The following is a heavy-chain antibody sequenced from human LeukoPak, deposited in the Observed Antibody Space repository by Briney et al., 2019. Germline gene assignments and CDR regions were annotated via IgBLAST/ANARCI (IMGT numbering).Heavy chain of an antibody. Sequence: ASVKVSCKASGYTFTSYAMHWVRQAPGQRLEWMGWINAGNGNTKYSQEFQGRVTITRDTSASTAYMELSSLRSEDMAVYYCARAPPQYSSSSRLYYFDYWGQGTLVTVSS. V-gene: IGHV1-3*03. CDR1: GYTFTSYA. D-gene: IGHD6-13*01. CDR2: INAGNGNT. J-gene: IGHJ4*02. CDR3: ARAPPQYSSSSRLYYFDY.